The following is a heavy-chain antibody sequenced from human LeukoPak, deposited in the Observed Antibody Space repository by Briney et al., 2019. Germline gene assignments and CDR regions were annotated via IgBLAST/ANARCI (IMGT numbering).Heavy chain of an antibody. CDR3: AKAPYLVVPAVPDAFDI. CDR2: IRYDGSNK. J-gene: IGHJ3*02. V-gene: IGHV3-30*02. CDR1: GFTFSSYG. D-gene: IGHD2-2*01. Sequence: GGSLRLSCAASGFTFSSYGMHWVRQAPGKGLEWVAFIRYDGSNKYYADSVKGRFTISRDNSKNTLYLQMNSLRAEDTAVYYCAKAPYLVVPAVPDAFDIWGQGTMVIVSS.